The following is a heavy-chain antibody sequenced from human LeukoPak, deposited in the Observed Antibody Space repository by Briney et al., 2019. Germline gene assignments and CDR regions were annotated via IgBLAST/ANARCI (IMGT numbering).Heavy chain of an antibody. CDR3: AXXXXXXXXVDYYYYMDV. CDR2: ISGSGGST. J-gene: IGHJ6*03. V-gene: IGHV3-23*01. Sequence: PGXSLXXXCAASGFTFSSYAMSWVRQAPGKGLEWVSAISGSGGSTYYADSVKGRFTISRDNSRNTLYLQMNSLRAEDTAGYYCAXXXXXXXXVDYYYYMDVWGKGTTATVSS. CDR1: GFTFSSYA.